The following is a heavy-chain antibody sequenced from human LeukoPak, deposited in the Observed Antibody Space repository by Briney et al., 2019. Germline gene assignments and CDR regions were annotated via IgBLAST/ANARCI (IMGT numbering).Heavy chain of an antibody. Sequence: PGGSLRLSCAASGFTFSSYGMHWVRQAPGKGLGWVAVISYDGSDKFYADSVKGRFTTSRDNSKDTLYLQMNSLRREDTAVYYCAKGGYYYDSTGYHYAGGDYWGQGTLVTVSS. CDR3: AKGGYYYDSTGYHYAGGDY. J-gene: IGHJ4*02. CDR2: ISYDGSDK. V-gene: IGHV3-30*18. D-gene: IGHD3-22*01. CDR1: GFTFSSYG.